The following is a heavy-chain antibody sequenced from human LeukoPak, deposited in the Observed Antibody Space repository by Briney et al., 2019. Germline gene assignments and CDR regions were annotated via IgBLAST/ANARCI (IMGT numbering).Heavy chain of an antibody. CDR2: VGGSGTGT. D-gene: IGHD6-13*01. V-gene: IGHV3-23*01. CDR1: GFTFRSYY. Sequence: GGSLRLSCAASGFTFRSYYMSWVRQAPGAGLEWVSAVGGSGTGTYYADSVKGRFTISRDNSKNTLYLQMNSLRAEDTAVYYCVKDETGSSWYNWGQGTLVTVSS. J-gene: IGHJ4*02. CDR3: VKDETGSSWYN.